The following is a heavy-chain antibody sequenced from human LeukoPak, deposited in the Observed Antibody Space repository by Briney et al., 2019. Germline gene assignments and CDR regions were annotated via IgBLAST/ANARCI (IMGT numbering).Heavy chain of an antibody. Sequence: PSETLSLTCTVSGGSISSSSYYWGWIRQPPGKGLEWIGSIYYSGSTYYSPSLKSRVTFSVDTSKNQISLRMISVTAADTAVYYCARGLLLLGSEEGLPLGYWGQGSLVTVSS. CDR3: ARGLLLLGSEEGLPLGY. D-gene: IGHD2-21*01. V-gene: IGHV4-39*07. CDR1: GGSISSSSYY. CDR2: IYYSGST. J-gene: IGHJ1*01.